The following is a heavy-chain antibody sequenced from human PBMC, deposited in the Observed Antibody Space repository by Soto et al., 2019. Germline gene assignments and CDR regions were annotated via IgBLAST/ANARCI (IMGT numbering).Heavy chain of an antibody. CDR1: GGTFSSYA. Sequence: VASVKVSCKASGGTFSSYAISWVRQAPGQGLEWMGGIIPILGIANYAQKFQGRVTITADKSTSTAYMELSSLRSEDTAVYYCARKGYSYGNYYYYGMDVWGQGTTVTVSS. J-gene: IGHJ6*02. CDR2: IIPILGIA. CDR3: ARKGYSYGNYYYYGMDV. V-gene: IGHV1-69*10. D-gene: IGHD5-18*01.